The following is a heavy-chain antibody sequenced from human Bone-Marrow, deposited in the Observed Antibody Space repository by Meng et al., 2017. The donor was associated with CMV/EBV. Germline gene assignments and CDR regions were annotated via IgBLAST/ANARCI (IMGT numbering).Heavy chain of an antibody. Sequence: GGSLRLSCAASGFTFSSYAMHWVRQAPGKGLEWVAVISYDGSNKYYADSVKGRFTISRDNSKNTLYLQMNSLRAEDTAVYYCAKCPLRFLETHGMDVWGQGTTVTVSS. CDR3: AKCPLRFLETHGMDV. J-gene: IGHJ6*02. D-gene: IGHD3-3*01. CDR2: ISYDGSNK. V-gene: IGHV3-30-3*02. CDR1: GFTFSSYA.